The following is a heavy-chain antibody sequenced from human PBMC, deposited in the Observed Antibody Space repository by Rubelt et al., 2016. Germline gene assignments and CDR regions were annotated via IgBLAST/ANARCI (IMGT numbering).Heavy chain of an antibody. D-gene: IGHD6-13*01. CDR2: INHSGST. V-gene: IGHV4-34*01. J-gene: IGHJ6*02. CDR1: GGSFSGYY. Sequence: QVQLQQWGAGLLKPSETLSLTCAVYGGSFSGYYWSWIRQPPGTGLEWIGEINHSGSTNYNPSLKSRVTISVDTSKTQVSLKLSLVTAADTAVYYCARGRRGSSSWLGRDYYGMDVWGQGTTVTVSS. CDR3: ARGRRGSSSWLGRDYYGMDV.